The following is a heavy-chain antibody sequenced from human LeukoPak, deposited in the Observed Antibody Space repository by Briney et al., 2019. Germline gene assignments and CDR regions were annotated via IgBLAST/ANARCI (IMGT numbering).Heavy chain of an antibody. V-gene: IGHV3-23*01. Sequence: GGSLRFSCAASGFSFSSYAMSWVRQAPGKGLEWVSTISGSGASTYYTDSVKGRFTISRDNSKNILYLQMNSLRAEDTAVYYCAKDMITFGGVIARSAFDIWGQGTMVTVSS. J-gene: IGHJ3*02. CDR3: AKDMITFGGVIARSAFDI. D-gene: IGHD3-16*02. CDR2: ISGSGAST. CDR1: GFSFSSYA.